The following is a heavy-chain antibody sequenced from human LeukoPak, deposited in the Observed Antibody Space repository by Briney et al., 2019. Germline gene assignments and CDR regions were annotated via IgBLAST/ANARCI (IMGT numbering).Heavy chain of an antibody. Sequence: SETLSLTCTVSGGSISSYYWSWIRQPPEKGLEWIGYIYTSGSTNYHPSLKSRVTISVDTSKNQFSLKLNSVPAADTAVYYCARLDRFGANYYYMDVWGKGTSVTVSS. D-gene: IGHD3-10*01. V-gene: IGHV4-4*09. CDR1: GGSISSYY. J-gene: IGHJ6*03. CDR3: ARLDRFGANYYYMDV. CDR2: IYTSGST.